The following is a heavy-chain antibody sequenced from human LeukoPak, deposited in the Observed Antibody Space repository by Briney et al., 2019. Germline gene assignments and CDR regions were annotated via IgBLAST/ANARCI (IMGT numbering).Heavy chain of an antibody. J-gene: IGHJ4*02. Sequence: ASVKVSCKASGGTFSSYAISWVRQAPGQGLEWMGRIIPILGIANYAQKFQGRVTITADKSTSTAYMGLSSLRSEDTAVYYCARVDHGGSSGYYRDYWGQGTLVTVSS. CDR2: IIPILGIA. CDR3: ARVDHGGSSGYYRDY. D-gene: IGHD3-22*01. V-gene: IGHV1-69*04. CDR1: GGTFSSYA.